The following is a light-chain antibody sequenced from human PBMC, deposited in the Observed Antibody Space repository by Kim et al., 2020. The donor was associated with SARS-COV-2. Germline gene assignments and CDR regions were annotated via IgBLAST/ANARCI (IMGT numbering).Light chain of an antibody. CDR3: PAWDSSLTALV. Sequence: TAPLTLTGKRKHGGHPGAAWLMHPRGHPPKPPSFRNNNRPAGSPERLSASRSGNPASLTLYEVQPEDEADYYCPAWDSSLTALVFGGGTKLTVL. J-gene: IGLJ3*02. CDR2: RNN. V-gene: IGLV10-54*01. CDR1: RKHGGHPG.